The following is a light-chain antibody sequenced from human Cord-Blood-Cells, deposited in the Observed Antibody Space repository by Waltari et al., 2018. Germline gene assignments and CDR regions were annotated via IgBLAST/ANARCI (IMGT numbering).Light chain of an antibody. CDR2: GAS. Sequence: EIVLTQSPGTLSLSPGERATLSCRASQRVSSSYLAWYQQKPGQAASLLIYGASSRATGIPDRFSGSGSGTDFTLTISRLEPEDFAVYYCQQYGSSPYTFGQGTKLEIK. CDR1: QRVSSSY. V-gene: IGKV3-20*01. CDR3: QQYGSSPYT. J-gene: IGKJ2*01.